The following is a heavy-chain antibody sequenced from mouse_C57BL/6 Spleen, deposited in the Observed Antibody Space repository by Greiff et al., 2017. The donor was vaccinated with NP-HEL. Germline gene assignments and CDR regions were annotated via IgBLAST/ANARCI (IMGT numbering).Heavy chain of an antibody. V-gene: IGHV5-12*01. CDR2: ISNGGGST. D-gene: IGHD2-4*01. CDR1: GFTFSDYY. CDR3: ARHDYDVWFAY. Sequence: EVKVVESGGGLVQPGGSLKLSCAASGFTFSDYYMYWVRQTPEKRLEWVAYISNGGGSTYYPDTVKGRFTISRDNAKNTLYLQMSRLKSEDTAMYYCARHDYDVWFAYWGQGTLVTVSA. J-gene: IGHJ3*01.